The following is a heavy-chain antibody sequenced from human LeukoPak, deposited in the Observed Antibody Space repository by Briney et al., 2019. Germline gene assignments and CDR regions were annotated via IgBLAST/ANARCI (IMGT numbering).Heavy chain of an antibody. CDR1: GFTFSSYA. V-gene: IGHV3-30-3*01. Sequence: GGSLRLSCAASGFTFSSYAMHWVRQAPGKGLEWVAVISYVGSNKYYADSVKGRFTISRDNSKNTLYLQMNSLRAEDTAVYYCASKYDSSGYLFDYWGQGTLVTVSS. CDR2: ISYVGSNK. J-gene: IGHJ4*02. D-gene: IGHD3-22*01. CDR3: ASKYDSSGYLFDY.